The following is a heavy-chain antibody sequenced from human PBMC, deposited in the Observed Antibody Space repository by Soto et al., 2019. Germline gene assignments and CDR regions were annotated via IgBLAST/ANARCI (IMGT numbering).Heavy chain of an antibody. CDR3: ARVANGVDIHFDY. CDR1: GGSISSYY. V-gene: IGHV4-59*01. J-gene: IGHJ4*02. Sequence: SETLSLTCTVSGGSISSYYWSWIRQPPGKGLEWIGYIYYSGSTNYNPSLKSRVTISVDTSKNQFSLKLSSVTAADTAVYYCARVANGVDIHFDYWGQGTLVTVSS. D-gene: IGHD3-9*01. CDR2: IYYSGST.